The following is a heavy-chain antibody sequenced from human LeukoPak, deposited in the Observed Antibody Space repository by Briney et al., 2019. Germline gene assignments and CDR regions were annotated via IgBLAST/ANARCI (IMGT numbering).Heavy chain of an antibody. J-gene: IGHJ4*02. CDR1: GYTFTGYY. V-gene: IGHV1-2*02. D-gene: IGHD3-10*01. Sequence: RASVKVSCKASGYTFTGYYMHWVRQPPGQGLEWMGWINPNSGGTNYAQKFQGRVTMTRDTSISTAYMELSRLRSDETAVYYCARGRASSAHFDYWGQGTLVTVSS. CDR3: ARGRASSAHFDY. CDR2: INPNSGGT.